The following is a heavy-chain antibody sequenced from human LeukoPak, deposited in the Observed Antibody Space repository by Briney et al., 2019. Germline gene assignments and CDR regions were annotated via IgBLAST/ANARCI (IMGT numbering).Heavy chain of an antibody. J-gene: IGHJ4*02. Sequence: GASVTVSCKASGYTFTGYYMHWVRQAPGQGLEWMGWINPNSGGTNYAQKFQGRVTMTRDTSISTAYMELSRLRSDDTAVYYCARDPGRWLQLADYWGQGTLVTVSS. CDR3: ARDPGRWLQLADY. CDR1: GYTFTGYY. D-gene: IGHD5-24*01. V-gene: IGHV1-2*02. CDR2: INPNSGGT.